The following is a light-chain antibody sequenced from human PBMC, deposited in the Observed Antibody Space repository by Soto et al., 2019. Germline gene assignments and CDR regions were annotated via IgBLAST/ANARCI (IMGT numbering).Light chain of an antibody. Sequence: EIVLTQSPATLSLSPGERAALSCTASQSVSSYLAWYQQKPGQAPRLLIYDASKRATGNPASFSGSGSGTDFTLTISSLEPEDFALYFCQQRSNWPSTFGGGTKVEI. V-gene: IGKV3-11*01. CDR1: QSVSSY. CDR2: DAS. CDR3: QQRSNWPST. J-gene: IGKJ4*01.